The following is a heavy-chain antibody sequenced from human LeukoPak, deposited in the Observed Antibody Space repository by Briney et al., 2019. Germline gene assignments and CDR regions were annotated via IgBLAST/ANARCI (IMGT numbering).Heavy chain of an antibody. J-gene: IGHJ4*02. V-gene: IGHV4-34*01. Sequence: SETLSHTRAVYGGSLRGYYGSGIRHPPGRGREWSGEIKHRESTNYNPSLTSRVTISVDTSKNQFSLKLTAVTAADTAVYSCARATRWLQFGYWGQGTLVTVSS. CDR3: ARATRWLQFGY. CDR1: GGSLRGYY. CDR2: IKHREST. D-gene: IGHD5-24*01.